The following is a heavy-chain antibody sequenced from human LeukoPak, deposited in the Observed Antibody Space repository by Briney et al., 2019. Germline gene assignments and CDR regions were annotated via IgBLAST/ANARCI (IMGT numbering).Heavy chain of an antibody. Sequence: GGCLRLSCADSGFTFSSYAIHWVREAPGKGREWVAVISYDGSNKYYADSVKGRFTISRDNSKNTLYLQMNSLRAEDTAVYYCARDYGDPEDYCGMDVWGQGTTVTVSS. CDR3: ARDYGDPEDYCGMDV. D-gene: IGHD4-17*01. V-gene: IGHV3-30-3*01. CDR1: GFTFSSYA. CDR2: ISYDGSNK. J-gene: IGHJ6*02.